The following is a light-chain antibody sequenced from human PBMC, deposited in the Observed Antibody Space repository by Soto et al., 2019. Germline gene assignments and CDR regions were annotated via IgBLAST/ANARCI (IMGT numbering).Light chain of an antibody. J-gene: IGKJ2*01. V-gene: IGKV1-39*01. CDR1: QSISSY. Sequence: DIQMTQSPSSLSASVGDRVTITCRASQSISSYLNWYQQKPGKAPKLLIFAASNLPSGVPSSFSGSGSGTDFTLTISSLQPEDFATYYWQQSYSTPHTFGQGTKLEIK. CDR2: AAS. CDR3: QQSYSTPHT.